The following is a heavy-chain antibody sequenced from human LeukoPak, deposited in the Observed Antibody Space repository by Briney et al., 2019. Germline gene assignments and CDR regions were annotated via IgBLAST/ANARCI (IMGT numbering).Heavy chain of an antibody. J-gene: IGHJ4*02. Sequence: PGGSLRLSCAASGFTFSSYSMNWVRQAPGKGLEWVSSMSNSSSYIYYADSVKGRFTISRDNAKNSLYLQMNSLRAEDTAVYYCARDLYYDILTGYYPPFDYWGQGTLVTVSA. D-gene: IGHD3-9*01. V-gene: IGHV3-21*01. CDR3: ARDLYYDILTGYYPPFDY. CDR1: GFTFSSYS. CDR2: MSNSSSYI.